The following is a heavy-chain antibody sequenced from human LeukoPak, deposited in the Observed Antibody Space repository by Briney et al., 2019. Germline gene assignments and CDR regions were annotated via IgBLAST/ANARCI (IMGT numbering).Heavy chain of an antibody. J-gene: IGHJ4*02. CDR1: GFTFSSYS. D-gene: IGHD6-13*01. CDR2: ISSSSSYI. V-gene: IGHV3-21*01. CDR3: ARAAAAAGNLFDY. Sequence: TGGSLRFSCAASGFTFSSYSMNWVRQAPGGGLEWVSSISSSSSYIYYADSVKGRFTISRDNAKNSLYLQMNSLRAEDTAVYYCARAAAAAGNLFDYWGQGTLVTVSS.